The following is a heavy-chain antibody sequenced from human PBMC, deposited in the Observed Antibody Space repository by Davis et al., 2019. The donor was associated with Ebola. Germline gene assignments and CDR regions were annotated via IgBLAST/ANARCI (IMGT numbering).Heavy chain of an antibody. D-gene: IGHD3-9*01. Sequence: GGSLRLSCAASGFTFSSYSMNWVRQAPGKGLEWVGLVRSLSHGGTTEYAASVKDRFAISRDDSKNVAYLQMNSLKTGDTAVYFCTRQNERPYYGLLTGYQDVYSWFDPWGQGTLVTVSS. V-gene: IGHV3-49*04. J-gene: IGHJ5*02. CDR3: TRQNERPYYGLLTGYQDVYSWFDP. CDR1: GFTFSSYS. CDR2: VRSLSHGGTT.